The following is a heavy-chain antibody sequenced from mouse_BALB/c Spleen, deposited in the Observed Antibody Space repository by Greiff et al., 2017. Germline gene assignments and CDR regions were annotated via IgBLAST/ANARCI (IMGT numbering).Heavy chain of an antibody. V-gene: IGHV7-3*02. CDR1: GFTFTDYY. CDR2: IRNKANGYTT. CDR3: AREGGTGIAMDY. J-gene: IGHJ4*01. D-gene: IGHD4-1*01. Sequence: EVKLMESGGGLIQPGGSLRLSCATSGFTFTDYYMSWVRQPPGKALEWLGFIRNKANGYTTEYSASVKGRFTISRDNSQSILYLQMNTLRAEDSATYYCAREGGTGIAMDYWGQGTSVTVSS.